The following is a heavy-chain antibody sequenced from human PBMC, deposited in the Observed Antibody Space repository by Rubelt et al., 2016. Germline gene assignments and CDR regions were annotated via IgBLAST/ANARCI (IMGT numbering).Heavy chain of an antibody. V-gene: IGHV4-34*02. CDR2: VNHAAVT. D-gene: IGHD3-10*01. CDR1: GGSFSGYS. J-gene: IGHJ4*02. CDR3: ARGASPWYYGTNDYYHY. Sequence: QVQLQQWGEGLLKPSETLSLTCVVSGGSFSGYSWSWVRQPPEKGLEWIGDVNHAAVTVYSPSLKSRVTISLDTSKNHLSLRLDCVTAADTAVYYCARGASPWYYGTNDYYHYWGPGSQVVVSS.